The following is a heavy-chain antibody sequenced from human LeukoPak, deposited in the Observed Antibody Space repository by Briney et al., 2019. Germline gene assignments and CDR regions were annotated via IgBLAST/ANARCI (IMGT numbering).Heavy chain of an antibody. J-gene: IGHJ4*02. Sequence: ASVTVSCKASGYTFTSYYMHWVRQAPGQGLEWMGIMIPSTGSTSYSQKFQGRVTMTRDTSTSTVYMELSRLRSEDTAAYYCARDRTVTTGEFDYWGQGTLVTVSS. CDR3: ARDRTVTTGEFDY. D-gene: IGHD4-17*01. V-gene: IGHV1-46*01. CDR2: MIPSTGST. CDR1: GYTFTSYY.